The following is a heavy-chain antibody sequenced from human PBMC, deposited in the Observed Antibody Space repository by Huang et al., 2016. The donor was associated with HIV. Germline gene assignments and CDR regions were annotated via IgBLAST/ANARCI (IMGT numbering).Heavy chain of an antibody. D-gene: IGHD3-22*01. CDR2: IKSKTEGGTT. CDR3: TTHLDYYDSSGYYFGNY. J-gene: IGHJ4*02. CDR1: GFTFSKAW. V-gene: IGHV3-15*01. Sequence: EVQLVESGGGLVKPGGSLRLSCAASGFTFSKAWMSWVRQVPGKGLEGVGRIKSKTEGGTTDYTAPVKGRFTISRDDSRNTLYLQMNSLKTEDTAVYYCTTHLDYYDSSGYYFGNYWGQGTLVTVSS.